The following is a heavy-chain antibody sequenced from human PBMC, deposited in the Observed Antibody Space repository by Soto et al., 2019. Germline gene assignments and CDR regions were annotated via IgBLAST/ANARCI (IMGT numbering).Heavy chain of an antibody. CDR2: IQSGGST. Sequence: EVHRVDSWGDLVQRGGSLRLSCAASGFRVNSKYMIGVRQAPGKGLEWVSLIQSGGSTFYAGSVKGRFTISRDFSENQLVLQMNSLRVDDTAVYYCSRDDVHCNGVRCYGFPIDVWGKWTTVTVS. V-gene: IGHV3-66*01. J-gene: IGHJ6*03. D-gene: IGHD2-15*01. CDR3: SRDDVHCNGVRCYGFPIDV. CDR1: GFRVNSKY.